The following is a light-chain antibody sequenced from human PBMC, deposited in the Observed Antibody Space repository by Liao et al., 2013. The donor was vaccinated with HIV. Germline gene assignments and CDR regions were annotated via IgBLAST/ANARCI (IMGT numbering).Light chain of an antibody. Sequence: SYELTQPPSVSVSPGQTASITCSGDKLGDEYASWYQQKPGQSPVLVIYQDTKRPSGIPERFSGSKSGNTATVTISGTQAMDEADYYCQAWDSSTAVFGGGTKLTVL. CDR2: QDT. CDR3: QAWDSSTAV. J-gene: IGLJ2*01. CDR1: KLGDEY. V-gene: IGLV3-1*01.